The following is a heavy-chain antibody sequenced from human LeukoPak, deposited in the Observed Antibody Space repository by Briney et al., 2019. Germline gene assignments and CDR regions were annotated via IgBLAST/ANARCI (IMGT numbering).Heavy chain of an antibody. CDR2: ITYDGSNK. D-gene: IGHD4-17*01. CDR1: GFNFNNYG. J-gene: IGHJ4*02. V-gene: IGHV3-30*18. Sequence: GGSLRLSCAASGFNFNNYGMHWVRQAPGKGLEWVAVITYDGSNKYFADSVKGRFTISRDNSKNTLYLQMNSLRAEDTAVYYCAKHGDYVLDYWGQGTLVTVSS. CDR3: AKHGDYVLDY.